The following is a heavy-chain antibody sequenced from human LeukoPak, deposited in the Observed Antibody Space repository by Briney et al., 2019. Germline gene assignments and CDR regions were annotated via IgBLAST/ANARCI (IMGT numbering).Heavy chain of an antibody. CDR3: ARVPDRSGYFYYFDS. J-gene: IGHJ4*02. CDR2: IYPGDSET. V-gene: IGHV5-51*01. CDR1: EYIFTNYW. D-gene: IGHD3-22*01. Sequence: GESLKISCKGSEYIFTNYWIAWVRQMPGKGLEWMGIIYPGDSETRYSPSFQGQVTISADRSISTAYLQWSSLKASDTAIFYCARVPDRSGYFYYFDSWGQGALLAVSA.